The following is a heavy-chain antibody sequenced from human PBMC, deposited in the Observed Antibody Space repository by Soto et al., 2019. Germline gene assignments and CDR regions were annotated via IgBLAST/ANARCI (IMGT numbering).Heavy chain of an antibody. J-gene: IGHJ3*02. D-gene: IGHD2-2*01. Sequence: QVQLVQSGAEVKKPGASVKVSCKASGYTLTSYGISWVRQAPGRGLEWMGWISAYNGNTNYAQKLQGRVTMTPDTSTSTAYMELRSLRSDDTAVYYCARDKHCSSTSCYSNAFDIWGQGTMVTVSS. CDR2: ISAYNGNT. CDR3: ARDKHCSSTSCYSNAFDI. V-gene: IGHV1-18*04. CDR1: GYTLTSYG.